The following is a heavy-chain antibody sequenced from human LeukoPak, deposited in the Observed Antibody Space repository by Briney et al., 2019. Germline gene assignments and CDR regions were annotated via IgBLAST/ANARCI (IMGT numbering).Heavy chain of an antibody. CDR2: ISSSSSYI. Sequence: PGGSLRLSCAASGFTVSSNYMSWVRQAPGKGLEWVSSISSSSSYIYYADSVKGRFTISRDNAKNSLYLQMNSLRAEDTAVYYCARGDIPLGELSLGDYWGQGTLVTVSS. V-gene: IGHV3-21*01. D-gene: IGHD3-16*02. CDR1: GFTVSSNY. J-gene: IGHJ4*02. CDR3: ARGDIPLGELSLGDY.